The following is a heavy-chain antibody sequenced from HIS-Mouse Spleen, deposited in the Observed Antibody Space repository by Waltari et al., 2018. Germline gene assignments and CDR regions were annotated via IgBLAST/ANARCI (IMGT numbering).Heavy chain of an antibody. Sequence: QLQLQESGPGLVKPSETLSLTGTVSGGSISSSSSYWGWIRQPPGKGLEWIGSIYYSGSTSYNPSLKSRVTISVDTSKNQFSLKLSSVTAADTAVYYCAREIPYSSSWYDWYFDLWGRGTLVTVSS. V-gene: IGHV4-39*07. CDR1: GGSISSSSSY. CDR2: IYYSGST. CDR3: AREIPYSSSWYDWYFDL. D-gene: IGHD6-13*01. J-gene: IGHJ2*01.